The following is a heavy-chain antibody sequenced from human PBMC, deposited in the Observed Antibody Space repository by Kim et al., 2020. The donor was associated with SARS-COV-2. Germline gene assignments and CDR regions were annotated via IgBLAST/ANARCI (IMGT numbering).Heavy chain of an antibody. V-gene: IGHV1-18*01. J-gene: IGHJ3*02. D-gene: IGHD6-19*01. CDR3: ARDPSSGWYEDAFDI. Sequence: KLQGRVTMTTDTSTRTAYMELRSLRSDDTAVYYCARDPSSGWYEDAFDIWGQGTMVTVSS.